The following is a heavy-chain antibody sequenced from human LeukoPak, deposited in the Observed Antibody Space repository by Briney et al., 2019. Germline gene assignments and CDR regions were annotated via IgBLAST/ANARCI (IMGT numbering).Heavy chain of an antibody. Sequence: GGSLRLSCAAPGFTFSSFAMSWVREAPGEGLGWVSAISGSGGSTYYADSVKGRFTISRDNSKNTLYLQMNSLRAEDTAVYYCAKVGVGAIFAFDIWGQGTMVTVSS. D-gene: IGHD1-26*01. CDR1: GFTFSSFA. CDR2: ISGSGGST. CDR3: AKVGVGAIFAFDI. J-gene: IGHJ3*02. V-gene: IGHV3-23*01.